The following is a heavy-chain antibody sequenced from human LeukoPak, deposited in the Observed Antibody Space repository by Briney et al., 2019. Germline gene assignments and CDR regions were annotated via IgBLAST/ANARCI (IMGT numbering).Heavy chain of an antibody. CDR2: IYHSGST. J-gene: IGHJ4*02. D-gene: IGHD3-22*01. Sequence: SETLSLTCTVSGYSISSGYFWGWIRQPPGKGLECIGTIYHSGSTYYNPSLKSRVTISVDTSKNQFSLKLNSVTAADTAVYYCARVNYYDPYYFDYWGQGTLVTVSS. CDR1: GYSISSGYF. CDR3: ARVNYYDPYYFDY. V-gene: IGHV4-38-2*02.